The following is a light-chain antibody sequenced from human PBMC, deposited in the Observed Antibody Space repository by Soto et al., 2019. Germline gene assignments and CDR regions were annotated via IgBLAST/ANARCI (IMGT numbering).Light chain of an antibody. J-gene: IGKJ1*01. CDR2: AAS. Sequence: EVVLTQSPATLSLSPGEGATLSCRASQSIGNYLAWYQQKPGQAPRLLIYAASSRATGIPDRFSGGGSGTDFTLTISRLEPEDFAVYYCQQCGSSPWTFGQGTKVDIK. CDR1: QSIGNY. V-gene: IGKV3-20*01. CDR3: QQCGSSPWT.